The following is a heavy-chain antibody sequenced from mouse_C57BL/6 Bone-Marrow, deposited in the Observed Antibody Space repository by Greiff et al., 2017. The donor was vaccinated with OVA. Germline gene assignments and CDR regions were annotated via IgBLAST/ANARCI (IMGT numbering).Heavy chain of an antibody. D-gene: IGHD1-1*01. Sequence: EVQRVESGGGLVKPGGSLKLSCAASGFTFSSYAMSWVRQTPEKRLEWVATISDGGSYTYYPDNVKGRFTISRDNAKNNLYLQMSHLKSEDTAMYYCARLLRSLMDYWGQGTSVTVSS. J-gene: IGHJ4*01. CDR3: ARLLRSLMDY. CDR2: ISDGGSYT. CDR1: GFTFSSYA. V-gene: IGHV5-4*01.